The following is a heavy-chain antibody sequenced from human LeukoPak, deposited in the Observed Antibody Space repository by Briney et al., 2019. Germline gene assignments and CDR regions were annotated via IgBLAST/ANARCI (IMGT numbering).Heavy chain of an antibody. CDR2: IYHSGTT. J-gene: IGHJ4*02. Sequence: SQTLSLTCTVSGGSITSGSYYWSWIRQPAGKGLEWIGIIYHSGTTYYNASLKSRVTISVDTSKNQFSLKLTSVTAADTAVYYCARAVGYYFDNSGPSKTFDYWGQGTLVAVSS. CDR1: GGSITSGSYY. CDR3: ARAVGYYFDNSGPSKTFDY. V-gene: IGHV4-61*02. D-gene: IGHD3-22*01.